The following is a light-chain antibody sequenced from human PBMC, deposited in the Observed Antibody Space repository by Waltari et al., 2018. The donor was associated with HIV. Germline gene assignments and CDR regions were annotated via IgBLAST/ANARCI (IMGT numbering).Light chain of an antibody. V-gene: IGLV3-1*01. J-gene: IGLJ2*01. CDR3: QAWGSTTSGV. CDR1: ELGDNS. Sequence: SYVVTQPPSVAVSPGQTASITCSGYELGDNSTCWYQQKPGQSPLLVIYQDDKRPSGIPARFSASSSGHTATLTISGTLPMDEADYYCQAWGSTTSGVFGRGTKLTVL. CDR2: QDD.